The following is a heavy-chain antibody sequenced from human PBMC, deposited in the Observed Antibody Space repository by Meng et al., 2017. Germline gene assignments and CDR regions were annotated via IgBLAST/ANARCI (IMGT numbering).Heavy chain of an antibody. Sequence: GQPGKLGVVVKKPGATVKISCKVSGYTFTDYDMHWVQQAPGKGLEWMGLVDPEDGETIYAEKFQGRVTITADTSTDTAYMELSSLRSEDTAVYYCATDRDRDRHFQHWGQGTLVTVSS. CDR1: GYTFTDYD. J-gene: IGHJ1*01. CDR2: VDPEDGET. D-gene: IGHD2-15*01. V-gene: IGHV1-69-2*01. CDR3: ATDRDRDRHFQH.